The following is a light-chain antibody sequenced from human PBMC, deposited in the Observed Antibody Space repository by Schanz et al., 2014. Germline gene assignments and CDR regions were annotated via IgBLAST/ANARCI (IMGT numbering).Light chain of an antibody. V-gene: IGLV2-11*01. CDR1: SSDVGGYNY. CDR2: DVS. CDR3: SSYAGSYTWL. J-gene: IGLJ3*02. Sequence: QSALTQPRSVSGSPGQSVTISCTGTSSDVGGYNYVSWYQQHPGKAPKVMIYDVSEPPSGVPDRFSGSKSGNTASLTISGLQDDDEDDYYCSSYAGSYTWLFGGGTKLTVL.